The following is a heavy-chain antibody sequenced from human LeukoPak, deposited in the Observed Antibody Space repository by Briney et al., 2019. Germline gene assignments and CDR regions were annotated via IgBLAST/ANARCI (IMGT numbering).Heavy chain of an antibody. CDR2: IYYSGST. CDR3: ARGVIVVVPAANAYYFDY. D-gene: IGHD2-2*01. Sequence: NPSETLSLTCTVSGGSISSYYWSWIRQPPGKGLEWIGYIYYSGSTNYNPSLKSRVTISVDTSKNQFSLKLSSVTAADTAVYYCARGVIVVVPAANAYYFDYWAREPWSPSPQ. V-gene: IGHV4-59*01. J-gene: IGHJ4*02. CDR1: GGSISSYY.